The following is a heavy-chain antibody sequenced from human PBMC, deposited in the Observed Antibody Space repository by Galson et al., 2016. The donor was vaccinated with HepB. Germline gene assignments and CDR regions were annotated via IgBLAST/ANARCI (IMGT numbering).Heavy chain of an antibody. D-gene: IGHD3-10*01. CDR3: AHRRSNNFGSGSYDF. Sequence: PALVKPTQTLTLTCTFSGFSLGPSDVGVGWIRQPPGKALEWLALIYWDDDKRYSPSLKSRLIITKDTSKNQVVLTMTNVDPVDTATYFCAHRRSNNFGSGSYDFWGQGTLVTVSS. J-gene: IGHJ4*02. CDR1: GFSLGPSDVG. CDR2: IYWDDDK. V-gene: IGHV2-5*02.